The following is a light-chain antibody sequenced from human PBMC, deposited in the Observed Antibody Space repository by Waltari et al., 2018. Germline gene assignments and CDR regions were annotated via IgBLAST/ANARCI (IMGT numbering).Light chain of an antibody. CDR3: QQYESLIA. V-gene: IGKV1-33*01. CDR2: DVS. J-gene: IGKJ5*01. CDR1: HDVSKR. Sequence: DIQLTQSPSSPSASIGDGVTITCRASHDVSKRLNWYQQKLGEAPKLLIYDVSHLERGVPSRFRGRGSGTDFTLTISSLEPEDVATYYCQQYESLIAFGQGTRL.